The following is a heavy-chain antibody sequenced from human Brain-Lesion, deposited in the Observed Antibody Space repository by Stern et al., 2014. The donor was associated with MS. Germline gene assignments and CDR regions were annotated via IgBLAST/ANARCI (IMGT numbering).Heavy chain of an antibody. D-gene: IGHD6-13*01. CDR1: GFTFDDYA. Sequence: VQLVESGGGLVQPGRSLRLSCAASGFTFDDYAMHWVRQAPGKGLEWVSGISWSSGSISYADSVKGRFTISRDNAKNSLYLQMNSLRAEDTALYYCAKDSAYSSSWYDYWGQGTLVTVSS. CDR2: ISWSSGSI. V-gene: IGHV3-9*01. J-gene: IGHJ4*02. CDR3: AKDSAYSSSWYDY.